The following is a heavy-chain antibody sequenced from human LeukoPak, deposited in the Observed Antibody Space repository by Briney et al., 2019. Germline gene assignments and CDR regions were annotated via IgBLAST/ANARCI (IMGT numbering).Heavy chain of an antibody. CDR2: INHSGST. CDR1: GGSFSGYY. CDR3: ARGYYYDSSGYRRLDY. J-gene: IGHJ4*02. V-gene: IGHV4-34*01. D-gene: IGHD3-22*01. Sequence: SETLSLTCAVYGGSFSGYYWSWIRQPPGKGLEWIGEINHSGSTNYNPSLKSRVTISVDTSKNQFSLKLSSVTAADTAVYYCARGYYYDSSGYRRLDYWGLGTLVTVSS.